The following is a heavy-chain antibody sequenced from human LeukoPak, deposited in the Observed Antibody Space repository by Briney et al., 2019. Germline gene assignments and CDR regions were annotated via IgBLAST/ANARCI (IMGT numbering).Heavy chain of an antibody. CDR1: GFTFRTYW. CDR3: ARAKPGGNWFDP. D-gene: IGHD3-16*01. J-gene: IGHJ5*02. CDR2: INTDGSGT. V-gene: IGHV3-74*01. Sequence: GGSLRPSCAASGFTFRTYWMHWVRQAPGKGLLWVSRINTDGSGTIYADSVKGRFTISRDNANNTLYLQMNSLRAEDTALYYCARAKPGGNWFDPWGQGTLVTVSS.